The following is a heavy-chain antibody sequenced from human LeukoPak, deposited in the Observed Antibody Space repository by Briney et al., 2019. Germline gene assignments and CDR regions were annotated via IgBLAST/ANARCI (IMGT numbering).Heavy chain of an antibody. J-gene: IGHJ3*01. V-gene: IGHV3-7*01. Sequence: PGGSLRLSCAASGFTFSSYWMSWVRQAPGKGLEWVANIKQDGSEKYYVDSVKGRFTISRDNSKNTLYLQMNDLRAEDTALYYCXXGWGSNXYASAFDVWGQGTMVTVSS. CDR3: XXGWGSNXYASAFDV. CDR1: GFTFSSYW. CDR2: IKQDGSEK. D-gene: IGHD3-16*01.